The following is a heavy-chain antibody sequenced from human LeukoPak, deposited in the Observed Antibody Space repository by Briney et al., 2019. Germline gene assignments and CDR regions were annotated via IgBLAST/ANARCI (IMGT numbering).Heavy chain of an antibody. Sequence: PGGSLRLSCVASGFTFSDYYMSWICQAPGKGLEWASYISSSGNTIYYADSVKGRFTISRNNAKNSLYLQMNSLRAKDTAVYYCARVAGGGVLFYFDYWGQGTLVTASS. J-gene: IGHJ4*02. CDR2: ISSSGNTI. D-gene: IGHD1-26*01. CDR1: GFTFSDYY. V-gene: IGHV3-11*01. CDR3: ARVAGGGVLFYFDY.